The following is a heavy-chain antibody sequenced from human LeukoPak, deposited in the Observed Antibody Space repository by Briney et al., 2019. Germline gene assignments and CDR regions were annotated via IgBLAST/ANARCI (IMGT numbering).Heavy chain of an antibody. Sequence: SQTLSLTCTVSGGSISSGDYYWSWIRQPPGKGLEWIGYIYYSGSTYYNPSLKSRVTISVDTSKNQFSLKLSSVTAADTAVYYCARDQTPIVAVPAANGMDVWGQGTTVTVSS. D-gene: IGHD2-2*01. CDR3: ARDQTPIVAVPAANGMDV. CDR2: IYYSGST. V-gene: IGHV4-30-4*01. J-gene: IGHJ6*02. CDR1: GGSISSGDYY.